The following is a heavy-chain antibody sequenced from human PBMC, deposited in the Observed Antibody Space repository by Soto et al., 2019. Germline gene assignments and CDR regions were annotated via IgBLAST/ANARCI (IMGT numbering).Heavy chain of an antibody. Sequence: GGSLRLSCAASGFTFSSYEMNWVRQAPGKGLEWVSYISSSGSTIYYADSVKGRFTISRDNAKNSLYLQMNSLRAGDTAVYYCARELRFLEWLLYFDYWGQGTLVTVSS. J-gene: IGHJ4*02. D-gene: IGHD3-3*01. CDR2: ISSSGSTI. V-gene: IGHV3-48*03. CDR3: ARELRFLEWLLYFDY. CDR1: GFTFSSYE.